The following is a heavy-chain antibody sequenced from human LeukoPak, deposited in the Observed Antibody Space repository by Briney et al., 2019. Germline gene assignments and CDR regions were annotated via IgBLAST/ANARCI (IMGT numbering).Heavy chain of an antibody. CDR3: ARQDYWNYYYYMDV. CDR2: ISGSGGST. Sequence: GGSLRLSCAASGFTFSSYAMSWVRQAPGKGLEWVSAISGSGGSTYYADSVKGRFTISRDNSKNTLYPQMNSLRAEDTAVYYCARQDYWNYYYYMDVWGKGTTVTASS. D-gene: IGHD1-1*01. J-gene: IGHJ6*03. CDR1: GFTFSSYA. V-gene: IGHV3-23*01.